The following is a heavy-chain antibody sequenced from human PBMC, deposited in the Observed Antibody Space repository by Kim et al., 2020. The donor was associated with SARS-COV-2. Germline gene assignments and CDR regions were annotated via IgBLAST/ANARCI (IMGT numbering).Heavy chain of an antibody. CDR3: ARAPPVLGFGELLSRKYYYYYGMDV. CDR1: GGSISSYY. J-gene: IGHJ6*02. CDR2: IYYSGST. D-gene: IGHD3-10*01. Sequence: SETLSLTCTVSGGSISSYYWSWIRQPPGKGLEWIGYIYYSGSTNYNPSLKSRVTISVDTSKNQFSLKLSSVTAADTAVYYCARAPPVLGFGELLSRKYYYYYGMDVWGQGTTVTVSS. V-gene: IGHV4-59*01.